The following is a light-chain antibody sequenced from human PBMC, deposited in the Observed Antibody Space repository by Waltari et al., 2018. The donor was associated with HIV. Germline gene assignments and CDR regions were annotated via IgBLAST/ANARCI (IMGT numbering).Light chain of an antibody. CDR2: EVT. Sequence: QSALTQSASVSGSPGQSIVLPCTGSSSDIGYYDSVSWYQQYPGQAPKALIYEVTSRPSGTSSRFSGSKSATTAFLAISKLQTDDEADYFCSSYTRRGTVVFGGGTRLTVL. CDR1: SSDIGYYDS. CDR3: SSYTRRGTVV. J-gene: IGLJ2*01. V-gene: IGLV2-14*03.